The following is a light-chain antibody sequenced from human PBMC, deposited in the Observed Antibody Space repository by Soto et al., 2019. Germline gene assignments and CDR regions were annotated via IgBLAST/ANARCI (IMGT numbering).Light chain of an antibody. V-gene: IGLV1-44*01. Sequence: QSVLTQPPSASGTPGQRVTISCSGSSSNIGSNTVNWYQQLPGTAPKLVIHSNHQRPSGVPDRFSGSKSGTSASLAISGLQSEDEADYYCAAWDDSLTGFVVFGGGTKLAGL. CDR1: SSNIGSNT. CDR3: AAWDDSLTGFVV. CDR2: SNH. J-gene: IGLJ2*01.